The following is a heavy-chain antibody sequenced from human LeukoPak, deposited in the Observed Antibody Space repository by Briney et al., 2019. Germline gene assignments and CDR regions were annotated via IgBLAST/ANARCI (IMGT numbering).Heavy chain of an antibody. CDR3: AKDRYSGSYADASDI. J-gene: IGHJ3*02. Sequence: GGSLRLSCVASGFTFGDYAMHWVRQAPGKGLEGVSGISWNSDSKGYADSVRGRFTISRDNAKNSLYLQMNSLRGEDTALYYCAKDRYSGSYADASDIWGQGTMVTVSS. V-gene: IGHV3-9*01. CDR2: ISWNSDSK. CDR1: GFTFGDYA. D-gene: IGHD1-26*01.